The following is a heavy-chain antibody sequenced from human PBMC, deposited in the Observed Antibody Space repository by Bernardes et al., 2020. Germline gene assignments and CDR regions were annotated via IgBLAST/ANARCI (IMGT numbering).Heavy chain of an antibody. V-gene: IGHV3-23*01. CDR3: AKIAVAGTGSWVPDAFDI. D-gene: IGHD6-19*01. CDR2: ISGSGGST. Sequence: GGSLRLSCAASGFTFSSYAMSWVRQAPGKGLEWVSAISGSGGSTYYADSVKGRFTISRDNSKNTLYLQMNSLRAEDTAVYYCAKIAVAGTGSWVPDAFDIWGQGTMVTVSS. CDR1: GFTFSSYA. J-gene: IGHJ3*02.